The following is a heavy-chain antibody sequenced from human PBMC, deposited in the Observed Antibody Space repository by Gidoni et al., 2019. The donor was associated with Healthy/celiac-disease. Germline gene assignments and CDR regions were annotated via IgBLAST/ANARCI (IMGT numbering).Heavy chain of an antibody. V-gene: IGHV3-21*01. CDR2: ISSSSSYI. J-gene: IGHJ6*02. CDR1: GFTFSSYS. CDR3: ARAGVVVAATHYYYYGMDV. D-gene: IGHD2-15*01. Sequence: EVQLVESGGGLVKPGGSLRLSCAASGFTFSSYSMNWVRQAPGKGLEWVSSISSSSSYIYYADSVKGRFTISRDNAKNSLYLQMNSLRAEDTAVYYCARAGVVVAATHYYYYGMDVWGQGTTVTVSS.